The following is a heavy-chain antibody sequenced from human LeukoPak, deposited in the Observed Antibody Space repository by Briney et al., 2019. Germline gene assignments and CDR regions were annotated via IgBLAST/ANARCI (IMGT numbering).Heavy chain of an antibody. CDR2: IYHSGST. CDR3: ARDNSNGAARNFDY. J-gene: IGHJ4*02. D-gene: IGHD6-6*01. V-gene: IGHV4-30-2*01. Sequence: PSETLSLTCTVSGGSISSSSYYWGWIRQPPGKGLEWIGYIYHSGSTYYNPSLKSRVTISVDRSKNQFSLKLSSVTAADTAVYYCARDNSNGAARNFDYWGQGTLVTVSS. CDR1: GGSISSSSYY.